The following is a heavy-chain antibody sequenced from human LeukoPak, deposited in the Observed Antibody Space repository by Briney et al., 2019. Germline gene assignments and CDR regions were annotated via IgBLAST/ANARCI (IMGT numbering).Heavy chain of an antibody. Sequence: ASVKVSCKASGGTFISYAISWVRQAPGQGLEWMGGIIPIFGTANYAQKFQGRVTITADESTSTAYMELSSLRSEDTAVYYCARDWGYCSSTSCYVGYYYYGMDVWGQGTTVTVSS. CDR1: GGTFISYA. V-gene: IGHV1-69*13. J-gene: IGHJ6*02. CDR3: ARDWGYCSSTSCYVGYYYYGMDV. D-gene: IGHD2-2*01. CDR2: IIPIFGTA.